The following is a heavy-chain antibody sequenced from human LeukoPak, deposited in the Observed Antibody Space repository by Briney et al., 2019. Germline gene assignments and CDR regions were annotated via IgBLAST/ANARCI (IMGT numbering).Heavy chain of an antibody. CDR2: INPNSGGT. D-gene: IGHD3-22*01. J-gene: IGHJ4*02. CDR1: GYTFTGYY. CDR3: ARDAYYYDSSGYCDY. V-gene: IGHV1-2*06. Sequence: ASVKVSCKASGYTFTGYYMHWVRQAPGQGLEWMGRINPNSGGTNYAQKFQGRVTMTRDTSISTAYMELSRLRSDDTAVYYCARDAYYYDSSGYCDYWGQETLVTVSS.